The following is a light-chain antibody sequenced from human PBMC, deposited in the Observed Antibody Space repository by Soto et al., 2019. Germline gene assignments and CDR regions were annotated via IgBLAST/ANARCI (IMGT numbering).Light chain of an antibody. CDR2: AVN. CDR3: SSYAGSNNYV. CDR1: SSDIGGYNA. V-gene: IGLV2-8*01. Sequence: QSALTQPASVSGSPGQTITISCTGTSSDIGGYNAVSWYQHHPGKAPKLMIYAVNKRPSGVPDRFSGSKSGNTASLTVSGLQAEDEADYYCSSYAGSNNYVFGTGTKVTVL. J-gene: IGLJ1*01.